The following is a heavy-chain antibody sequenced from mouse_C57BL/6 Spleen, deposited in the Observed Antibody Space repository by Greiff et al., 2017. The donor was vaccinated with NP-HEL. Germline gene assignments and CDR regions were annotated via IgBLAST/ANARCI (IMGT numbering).Heavy chain of an antibody. Sequence: QVQLQQPGAELVRPGSSVKLSCKASGYTFTSYWMHWVKQRPIQGLEWIGNIDPSDSETHYNQKFKDKATLTVDKSSSTAYMQLSSLTSEDSAVYYCAREWGVVRDFDYWGQGTTLTVSS. CDR2: IDPSDSET. V-gene: IGHV1-52*01. J-gene: IGHJ2*01. CDR3: AREWGVVRDFDY. CDR1: GYTFTSYW. D-gene: IGHD1-1*01.